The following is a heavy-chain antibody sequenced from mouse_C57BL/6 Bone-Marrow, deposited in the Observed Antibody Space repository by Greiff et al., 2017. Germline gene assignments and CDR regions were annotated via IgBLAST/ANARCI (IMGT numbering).Heavy chain of an antibody. CDR3: AREPHYYGSSYWFAY. CDR1: GYTFTSYG. V-gene: IGHV1-81*01. CDR2: IYPRSGNT. Sequence: QVQLKESGAELARPGASVKLSCKASGYTFTSYGISWVKQRTGQGLEWIGEIYPRSGNTYYNEKFKGKATLTADNSSSTAYMELRSLTSEDSAVYFCAREPHYYGSSYWFAYWGQGTLVTVSA. D-gene: IGHD1-1*01. J-gene: IGHJ3*01.